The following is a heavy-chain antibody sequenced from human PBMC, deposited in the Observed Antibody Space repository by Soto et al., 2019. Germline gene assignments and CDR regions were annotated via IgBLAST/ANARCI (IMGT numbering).Heavy chain of an antibody. CDR3: AKDSDTYYDFWSGPAPTNYYYGMDV. D-gene: IGHD3-3*01. CDR1: GFTFSSYA. J-gene: IGHJ6*02. V-gene: IGHV3-23*01. CDR2: ISGSGGST. Sequence: GGSLRLSCAASGFTFSSYAMSWVRQAPGKGLEWVSAISGSGGSTYYADSVKGRFTISRDNSKNTLYLQMNSLRAEDTAVYYCAKDSDTYYDFWSGPAPTNYYYGMDVWGQGTTVTVSS.